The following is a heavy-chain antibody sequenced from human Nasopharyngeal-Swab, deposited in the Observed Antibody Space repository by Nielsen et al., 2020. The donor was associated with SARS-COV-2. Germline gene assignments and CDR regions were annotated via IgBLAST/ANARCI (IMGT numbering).Heavy chain of an antibody. J-gene: IGHJ4*02. Sequence: WIRQPPGEGLEWIGYIYYSGSTYYNPSLESRVTISVDTSKNQFSLKLSSVTAADTAVYYCARLDPSVVAATKASYYFDYWGQGTLVTVSS. CDR2: IYYSGST. CDR3: ARLDPSVVAATKASYYFDY. V-gene: IGHV4-31*02. D-gene: IGHD2-15*01.